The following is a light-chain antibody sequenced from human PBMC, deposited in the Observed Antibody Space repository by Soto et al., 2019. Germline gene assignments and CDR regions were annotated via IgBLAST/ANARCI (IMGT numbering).Light chain of an antibody. CDR1: SSDIGAYNF. Sequence: QSALTQPASVSGSPGQSITISCTGTSSDIGAYNFVSWYQQHRGKAPKLMLYDVNIRPSGVSNRFSGSKSGNTASLTISGLQAEDEADYYCTSRTTSTTMIYGGGTKLTVL. CDR3: TSRTTSTTMI. J-gene: IGLJ2*01. CDR2: DVN. V-gene: IGLV2-14*03.